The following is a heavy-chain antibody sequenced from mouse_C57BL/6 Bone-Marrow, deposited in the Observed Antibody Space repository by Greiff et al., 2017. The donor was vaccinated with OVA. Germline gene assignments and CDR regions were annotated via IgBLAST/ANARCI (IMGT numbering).Heavy chain of an antibody. D-gene: IGHD2-3*01. J-gene: IGHJ3*01. CDR2: IFPGSGST. Sequence: QVHVKQSGPELVKPGASVKISCKASGYTFTDYYINWVKQRPGQGLEWIGWIFPGSGSTYYNEKFKGKATLTVDKSSSTAYMLLSSLTSEDSAVYFCARRYDGYYQFAYWGQGTLVTVSA. V-gene: IGHV1-75*01. CDR3: ARRYDGYYQFAY. CDR1: GYTFTDYY.